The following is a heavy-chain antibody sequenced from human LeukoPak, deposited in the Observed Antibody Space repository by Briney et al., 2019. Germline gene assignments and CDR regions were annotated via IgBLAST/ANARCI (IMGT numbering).Heavy chain of an antibody. Sequence: GGSLRLSCAASGFTFSSYGMHWVRQAPGKGLEWVAFIRYDGSNKYYADSVKGRFTISRDNSKNTLYLQMNSLRAEDTAVYYCAKDWVGYDYVWGSSPLDYWGQGTLVTVSS. CDR2: IRYDGSNK. V-gene: IGHV3-30*02. CDR1: GFTFSSYG. J-gene: IGHJ4*02. CDR3: AKDWVGYDYVWGSSPLDY. D-gene: IGHD3-16*01.